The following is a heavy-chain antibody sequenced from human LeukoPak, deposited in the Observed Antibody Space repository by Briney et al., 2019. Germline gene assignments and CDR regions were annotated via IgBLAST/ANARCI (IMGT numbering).Heavy chain of an antibody. V-gene: IGHV4-61*01. D-gene: IGHD6-13*01. CDR2: INHSGST. CDR3: ATGVHGIAAAGDYYFDY. Sequence: PSETLSLTCTVSGGSVSNATYYWSWIRQPPGKGLEWIGEINHSGSTNYNPSLKSRVTISIDTPNNQFSLKLSSVTAADTAVYYCATGVHGIAAAGDYYFDYWGQGTLVTVSS. J-gene: IGHJ4*02. CDR1: GGSVSNATYY.